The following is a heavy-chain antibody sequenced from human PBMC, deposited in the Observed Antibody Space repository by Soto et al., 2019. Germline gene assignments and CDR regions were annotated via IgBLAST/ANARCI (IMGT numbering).Heavy chain of an antibody. CDR3: ASRIHFSCGMAV. V-gene: IGHV3-64*01. D-gene: IGHD2-2*01. CDR2: INRNGDNT. Sequence: EVQLVESGGGLVQPGGSLRLSCAASGFTFSTYSMHWVRQAPGKGLEYVSAINRNGDNTDYENSVKGRFTMSRDNSKNTLYPQMRRLKVEDMDVYYGASRIHFSCGMAVWGQGTMVTVSS. J-gene: IGHJ6*02. CDR1: GFTFSTYS.